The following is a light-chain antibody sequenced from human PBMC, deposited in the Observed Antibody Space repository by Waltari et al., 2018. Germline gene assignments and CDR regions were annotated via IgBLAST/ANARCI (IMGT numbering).Light chain of an antibody. Sequence: DIQMTQSPSSLSASVGARDTITCRASQSISSYLNGYQQKPGKAPKLLIYAASTLQGGVPSRFSGSGSGTDFTLTISSLQPEDFATYYCQQSYSTPYTFGQGTKLEIK. CDR3: QQSYSTPYT. V-gene: IGKV1-39*01. J-gene: IGKJ2*01. CDR1: QSISSY. CDR2: AAS.